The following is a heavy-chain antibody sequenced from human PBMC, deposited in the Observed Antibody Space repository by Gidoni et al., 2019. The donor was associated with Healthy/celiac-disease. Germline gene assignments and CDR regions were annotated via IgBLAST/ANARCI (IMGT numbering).Heavy chain of an antibody. CDR3: ARDLGFWSGRSGFDY. J-gene: IGHJ4*02. V-gene: IGHV3-33*01. Sequence: GKGLEWVAVIWYDGSNKYYADSVKGRFTISRDNSKNTLYLQMNSLRAEDTAVYYCARDLGFWSGRSGFDYWGQGTLVTVSS. CDR2: IWYDGSNK. D-gene: IGHD3-3*01.